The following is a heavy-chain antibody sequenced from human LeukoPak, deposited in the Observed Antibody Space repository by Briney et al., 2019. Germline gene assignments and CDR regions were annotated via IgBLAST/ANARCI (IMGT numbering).Heavy chain of an antibody. J-gene: IGHJ4*02. CDR1: GLTFSSYA. Sequence: GGSLRLSCAASGLTFSSYAMHWVRQAPGKGLEWVAVISYDGSNKYYADSVKGRFTISRDNSKNTLYLQMNSLRAEDTAVYYCARVSSGWYYDYWGQGTLVTVSS. CDR2: ISYDGSNK. CDR3: ARVSSGWYYDY. D-gene: IGHD6-19*01. V-gene: IGHV3-30-3*01.